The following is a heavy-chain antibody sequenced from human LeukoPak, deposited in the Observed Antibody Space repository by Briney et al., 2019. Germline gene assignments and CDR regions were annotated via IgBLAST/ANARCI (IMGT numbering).Heavy chain of an antibody. D-gene: IGHD7-27*01. CDR1: GFTFSSYA. Sequence: GGSLRLSCADSGFTFSSYAMSWVRQAPGKGLEWVSAISGSGGSTYYADSVKGRFTISRDNAKNSLYLQMNSLRAEDTAVYYCARERTGKDAFDIWGQGTMVTVSS. J-gene: IGHJ3*02. CDR2: ISGSGGST. V-gene: IGHV3-23*01. CDR3: ARERTGKDAFDI.